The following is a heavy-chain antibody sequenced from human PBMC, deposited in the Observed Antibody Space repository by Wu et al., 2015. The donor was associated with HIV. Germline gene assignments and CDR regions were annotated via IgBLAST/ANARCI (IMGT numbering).Heavy chain of an antibody. V-gene: IGHV1-46*01. CDR3: ARGPNGYYGSGSYFSF. CDR2: XNPSGGST. D-gene: IGHD3-10*01. J-gene: IGHJ4*02. Sequence: QVQLVQSGAEVKKPGASVRVSCKASGYIFINYYMNWVRQAPGQGIEWMGIXNPSGGSTSYAQKFQDRVTMTRDTSTSTVYMEVSNLTSTDTAVYYCARGPNGYYGSGSYFSFWGQGTLVTVSS. CDR1: GYIFINYY.